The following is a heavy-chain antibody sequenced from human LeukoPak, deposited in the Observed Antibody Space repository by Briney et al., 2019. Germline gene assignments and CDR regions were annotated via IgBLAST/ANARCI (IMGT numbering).Heavy chain of an antibody. CDR2: ISAYNGNT. V-gene: IGHV1-18*01. D-gene: IGHD3-10*01. Sequence: ASVKVSCKASGYTFTSYGISWVRQAPGQGLEWMGWISAYNGNTNYAQKLQGRVTMTTDTSTSTAYMELRSLRSDDTAVYYCARGSRLAYYYGSGSYYNLDYWGQGTLVTVSS. CDR1: GYTFTSYG. CDR3: ARGSRLAYYYGSGSYYNLDY. J-gene: IGHJ4*02.